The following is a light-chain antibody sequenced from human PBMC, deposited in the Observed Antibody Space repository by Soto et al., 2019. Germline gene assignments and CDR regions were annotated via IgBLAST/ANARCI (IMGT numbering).Light chain of an antibody. Sequence: DIQMTQSPSSLSASVGDRVTITCRASQSISSYLNWYQQKPGKAPKLLIYAASILQSGVPSRFSSSGSGKDFPLTISSLQPEDFATYYCQQSYSTLSWTFGQGTKVEIK. J-gene: IGKJ1*01. CDR3: QQSYSTLSWT. V-gene: IGKV1-39*01. CDR2: AAS. CDR1: QSISSY.